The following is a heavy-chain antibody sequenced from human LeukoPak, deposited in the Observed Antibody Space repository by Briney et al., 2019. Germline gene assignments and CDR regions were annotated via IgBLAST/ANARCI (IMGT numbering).Heavy chain of an antibody. CDR3: AKDRFGSGNAFDF. J-gene: IGHJ3*01. CDR1: GFIFSGYG. V-gene: IGHV3-30*02. D-gene: IGHD3-10*01. CDR2: IQYDGGNK. Sequence: GGSLRLSCAASGFIFSGYGMHWVRQAPGKGLEWVAFIQYDGGNKFYADSVKGRFTISRDNSKNTVYLEMNSLRVEDTALYYCAKDRFGSGNAFDFWGQGTVIIVSS.